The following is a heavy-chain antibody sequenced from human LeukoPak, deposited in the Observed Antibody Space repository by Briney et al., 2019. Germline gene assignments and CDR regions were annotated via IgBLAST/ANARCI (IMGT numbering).Heavy chain of an antibody. D-gene: IGHD6-19*01. Sequence: PGGSLRLSCAASGFTFSSYAMSWVRQAPGKGLEWVSAISGSGGSTYYADSVKGRFTISRDNSKNTLYLQMNSLRAEDTAVYYCARDVTAYSSGHNWFDPWGQGTLVTVSS. V-gene: IGHV3-23*01. CDR1: GFTFSSYA. CDR3: ARDVTAYSSGHNWFDP. J-gene: IGHJ5*02. CDR2: ISGSGGST.